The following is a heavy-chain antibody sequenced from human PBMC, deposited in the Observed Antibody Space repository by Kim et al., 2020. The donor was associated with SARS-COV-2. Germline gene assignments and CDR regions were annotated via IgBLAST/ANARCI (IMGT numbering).Heavy chain of an antibody. CDR2: IYYSGST. D-gene: IGHD2-21*02. J-gene: IGHJ4*02. V-gene: IGHV4-39*01. Sequence: SETLSLTCTVSGGSISSSSYYWGWIRQPPGKGLEWIGSIYYSGSTYYNPSLKSRVTISVDTSKNQFSLKLSSVTAADTAVYYCARLCCGGDSPDWGQGTLVTVSS. CDR3: ARLCCGGDSPD. CDR1: GGSISSSSYY.